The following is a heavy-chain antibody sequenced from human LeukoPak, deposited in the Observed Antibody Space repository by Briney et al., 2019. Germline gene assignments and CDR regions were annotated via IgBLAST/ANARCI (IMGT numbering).Heavy chain of an antibody. CDR3: ATMVPVDTAMVTLPFDY. J-gene: IGHJ4*02. V-gene: IGHV1-24*01. D-gene: IGHD5-18*01. CDR1: GYTLTELS. CDR2: FDPEDGET. Sequence: ASVKVSCKVSGYTLTELSMHWVQQAPGKGLEWMGGFDPEDGETIYAQKFQGRVTMTEDTSTDTAYMELSSLRSEDTAVYYCATMVPVDTAMVTLPFDYWGQGTLVTVSS.